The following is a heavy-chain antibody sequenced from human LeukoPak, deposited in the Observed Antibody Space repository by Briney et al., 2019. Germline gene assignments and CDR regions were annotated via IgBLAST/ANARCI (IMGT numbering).Heavy chain of an antibody. CDR2: MNSNSGNT. Sequence: ASVKVSCKASGYTFTSYDINWVRQATGQGLEWMGWMNSNSGNTGYVQKFQGRVTMTRNTSMSTAYMELSSLRSEDTAVYYCARAHIVTTVTDYYYMDVWGKGTTVTVSS. V-gene: IGHV1-8*01. J-gene: IGHJ6*03. CDR1: GYTFTSYD. CDR3: ARAHIVTTVTDYYYMDV. D-gene: IGHD5-12*01.